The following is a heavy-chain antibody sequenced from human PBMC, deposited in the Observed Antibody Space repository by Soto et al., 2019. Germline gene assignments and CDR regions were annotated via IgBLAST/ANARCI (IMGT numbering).Heavy chain of an antibody. D-gene: IGHD3-10*01. V-gene: IGHV3-64*02. J-gene: IGHJ3*02. CDR1: GFTFSDRY. CDR3: ARGVAIVRGKGGAFDI. Sequence: GGSLRLSCAASGFTFSDRYMDWVRQAPGKGLEYISTISSSGDYTYYIDSVNGRFTISRDNSKNTLYLQMGSLRDEDMAVYYCARGVAIVRGKGGAFDIWGQGTVVTVSS. CDR2: ISSSGDYT.